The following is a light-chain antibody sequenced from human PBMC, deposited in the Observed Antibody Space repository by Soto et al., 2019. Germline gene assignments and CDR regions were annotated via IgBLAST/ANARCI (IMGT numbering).Light chain of an antibody. CDR3: QQCYSIPT. CDR1: QNIDNY. Sequence: DIQMTQSPSSLSASVGDRVTITCRASQNIDNYLNWYQQKPGRAPKLLIYATSSVQSGVPSRFSGSGSGADFTLTISSLQPEDSATYYCQQCYSIPTFDQGTKVEIK. CDR2: ATS. V-gene: IGKV1-39*01. J-gene: IGKJ1*01.